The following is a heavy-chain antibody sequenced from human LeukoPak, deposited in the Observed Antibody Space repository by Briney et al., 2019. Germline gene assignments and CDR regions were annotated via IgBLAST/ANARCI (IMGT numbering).Heavy chain of an antibody. CDR3: ARRRAQSSGPSFYYFYMDV. J-gene: IGHJ6*03. CDR1: GGSISGYY. D-gene: IGHD1-26*01. CDR2: IYHNGRT. V-gene: IGHV4-59*01. Sequence: PSETLSLTCSVSGGSISGYYWSWIRQLPGERLEWIGYIYHNGRTTYNPSLESRVTISLDTSKNQLPLNLRFVTAADTALYFCARRRAQSSGPSFYYFYMDVWGKGTTVTVSS.